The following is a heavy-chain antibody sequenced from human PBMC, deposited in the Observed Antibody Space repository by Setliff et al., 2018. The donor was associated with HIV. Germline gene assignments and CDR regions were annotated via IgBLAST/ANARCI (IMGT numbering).Heavy chain of an antibody. CDR1: GGSISSYC. D-gene: IGHD1-7*01. V-gene: IGHV4-59*01. Sequence: LSLTCTVSGGSISSYCWSWIRQPPGKGLEWIGYIYYSGSTNYNPSLKSRVTISVDTSKNQFSLKLSSVTAADTAVYYCARGDGTKYYYYYYMDVWGKGTTVTVSS. CDR2: IYYSGST. J-gene: IGHJ6*03. CDR3: ARGDGTKYYYYYYMDV.